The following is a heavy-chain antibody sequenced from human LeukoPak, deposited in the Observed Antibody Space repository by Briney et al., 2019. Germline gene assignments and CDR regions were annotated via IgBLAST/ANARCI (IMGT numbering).Heavy chain of an antibody. Sequence: PSETLSLTCTVSGGSISSYYWSWIRQPPGKGLEWIGYIYYSGSTNYNPSLKSRVTISVDTSKNQFSLKLSSVTAAGTAVYYCARVGSGYYHQFDYWGQGTLVTVSS. D-gene: IGHD3-22*01. CDR3: ARVGSGYYHQFDY. CDR1: GGSISSYY. V-gene: IGHV4-59*01. CDR2: IYYSGST. J-gene: IGHJ4*02.